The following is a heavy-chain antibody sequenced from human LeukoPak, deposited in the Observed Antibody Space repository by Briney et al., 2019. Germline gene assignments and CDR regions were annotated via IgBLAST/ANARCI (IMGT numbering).Heavy chain of an antibody. Sequence: PSETLSLTCAVYGGSFSDYYWSWIRQPPGKGLEWNGEINHSGSTNYNPSLKSRVSISVDTSKNQFSLKLTSVTAADTAVYYCARGGRYQLLRAAFDIWGQGTMVTVSS. D-gene: IGHD2-2*01. CDR1: GGSFSDYY. J-gene: IGHJ3*02. CDR2: INHSGST. CDR3: ARGGRYQLLRAAFDI. V-gene: IGHV4-34*01.